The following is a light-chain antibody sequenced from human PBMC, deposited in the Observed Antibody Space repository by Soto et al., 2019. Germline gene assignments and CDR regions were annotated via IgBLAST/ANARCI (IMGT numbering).Light chain of an antibody. CDR3: RQSLHTPHFT. J-gene: IGKJ3*01. V-gene: IGKV2-28*01. Sequence: DVVLTQSPLSLPVTPGEPASISCRSSQSLLDSAGFVYLDWYLQKPGHSPQLLIYLGSNRASGVPDRFSGSVSGTNFTQKTSRVEIEDVGIYYGRQSLHTPHFTFGPGTKV. CDR1: QSLLDSAGFVY. CDR2: LGS.